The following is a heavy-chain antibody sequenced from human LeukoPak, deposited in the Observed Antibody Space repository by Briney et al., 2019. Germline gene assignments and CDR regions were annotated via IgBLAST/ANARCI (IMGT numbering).Heavy chain of an antibody. D-gene: IGHD2-2*01. CDR3: AKGSSSKAFDI. J-gene: IGHJ3*02. CDR2: IIGSGSTT. Sequence: GGSLRLSCAASGFTFSSYGMHWVRQAPGKGLEWFSAIIGSGSTTYYADSVKGRFTISRDNSKNALYLQMNSLRAEDTAVYYCAKGSSSKAFDIWGQGTMVTVSS. V-gene: IGHV3-23*01. CDR1: GFTFSSYG.